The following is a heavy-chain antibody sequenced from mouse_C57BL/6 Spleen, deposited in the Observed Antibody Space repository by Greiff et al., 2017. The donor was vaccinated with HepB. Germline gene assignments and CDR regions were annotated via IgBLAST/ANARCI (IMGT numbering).Heavy chain of an antibody. D-gene: IGHD2-4*01. J-gene: IGHJ2*01. V-gene: IGHV1-15*01. Sequence: VQLQQSGAELVRPGASVTLSCKASGYTFTDYEMHWVKQTPVHGLEWIGAIDPETGGTAYNQKFKGKAILTADKSSSTAYMELRSLTSEDSAVYYCTSDYDGFDYWGQGTTLTVSS. CDR3: TSDYDGFDY. CDR2: IDPETGGT. CDR1: GYTFTDYE.